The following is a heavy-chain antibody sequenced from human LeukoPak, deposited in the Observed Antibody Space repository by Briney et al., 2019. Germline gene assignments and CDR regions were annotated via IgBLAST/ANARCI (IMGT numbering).Heavy chain of an antibody. V-gene: IGHV3-23*01. Sequence: SGGSLRLSCAASGFTFSSYAMTWVRQPPGKGLEWVSAISGIGGSTYYADPVKGRFTISRDNSKNTLYLQMNSLRAEDTAVYYCAKEGDYGYWYFDLWGRGTLVTVSS. CDR1: GFTFSSYA. CDR2: ISGIGGST. CDR3: AKEGDYGYWYFDL. J-gene: IGHJ2*01. D-gene: IGHD4-17*01.